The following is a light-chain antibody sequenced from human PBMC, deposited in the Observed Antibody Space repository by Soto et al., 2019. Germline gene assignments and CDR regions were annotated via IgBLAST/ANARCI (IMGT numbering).Light chain of an antibody. CDR2: STY. Sequence: QSVLTQPPSASGTPGQRVTLSCSGSDSNIGRNTVNWFQQLPGTAPKLLIYSTYQRPSGVPDRFSGSKSGTSASLVISGLQSEDEAHYYCAAWDESLNGWVFGGGTKVTVL. CDR3: AAWDESLNGWV. J-gene: IGLJ3*02. CDR1: DSNIGRNT. V-gene: IGLV1-44*01.